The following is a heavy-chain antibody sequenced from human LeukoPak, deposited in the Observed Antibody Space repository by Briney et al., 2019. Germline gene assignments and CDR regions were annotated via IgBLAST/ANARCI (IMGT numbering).Heavy chain of an antibody. Sequence: SETLSLTCTVSGYSISSGYYWGWIRQPPGKGLEWIGSIYHSGSTYYNPSLKSRVTISVDTSKNQFSLKLSSVTAADTAVYYCARGIGRSYYYDSSGYYYFDYWGQGTLVTVSS. CDR2: IYHSGST. J-gene: IGHJ4*02. CDR1: GYSISSGYY. D-gene: IGHD3-22*01. CDR3: ARGIGRSYYYDSSGYYYFDY. V-gene: IGHV4-38-2*02.